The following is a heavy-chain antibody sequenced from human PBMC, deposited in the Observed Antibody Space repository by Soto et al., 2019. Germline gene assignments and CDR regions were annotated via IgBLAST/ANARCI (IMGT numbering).Heavy chain of an antibody. CDR2: INSDGSSI. CDR3: ARLPVDTIASREY. D-gene: IGHD5-18*01. V-gene: IGHV3-74*01. J-gene: IGHJ4*02. CDR1: GFTFSRYW. Sequence: EVQLVESGGDLVQPGGFLRLSCATSGFTFSRYWMHWVRQVPGKGLVWVSRINSDGSSISYSDSVKGRFTISRDNAKKTLYLQMNSLRVDDTAVYYCARLPVDTIASREYWGQGTLVTVSS.